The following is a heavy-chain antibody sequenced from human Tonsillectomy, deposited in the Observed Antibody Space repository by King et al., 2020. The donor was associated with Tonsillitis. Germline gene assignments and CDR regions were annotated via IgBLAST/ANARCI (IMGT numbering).Heavy chain of an antibody. CDR3: ARDGCSGGSCYCRHALYYFDH. J-gene: IGHJ4*02. CDR2: IYHGEST. CDR1: GYSINSGYY. Sequence: LQLQESGPGLVKPSETLSLTCAVSGYSINSGYYWGWIRQPPGKGLEWIGSIYHGESTYYNPSLKSRVTISVDTSKHQFSLKLSSVTAADTAVYYCARDGCSGGSCYCRHALYYFDHWGQGTLVTVSS. V-gene: IGHV4-38-2*02. D-gene: IGHD2-15*01.